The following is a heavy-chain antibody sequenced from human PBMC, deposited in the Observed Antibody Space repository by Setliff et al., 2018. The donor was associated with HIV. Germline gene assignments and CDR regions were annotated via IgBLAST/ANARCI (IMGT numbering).Heavy chain of an antibody. J-gene: IGHJ4*02. CDR2: IDWDDDK. CDR1: GFSLSTSGMC. Sequence: SGPTLVNPTQTLTLTCTFSGFSLSTSGMCVSWIRQPPGKALEWLARIDWDDDKYYSTSLKTRLTISEDTSKNQVVLKMTNMDPADTAAYYCARMISYSPYFDYWGQGTVVTVTS. D-gene: IGHD1-26*01. V-gene: IGHV2-70*11. CDR3: ARMISYSPYFDY.